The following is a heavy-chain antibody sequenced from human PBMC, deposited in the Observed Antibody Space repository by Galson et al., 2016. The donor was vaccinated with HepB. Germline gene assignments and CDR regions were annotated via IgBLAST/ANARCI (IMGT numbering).Heavy chain of an antibody. CDR3: ARERARYGYGMDV. CDR2: IYHGGMT. V-gene: IGHV4-30-4*01. Sequence: TWIRQTPERGLEWIGYIYHGGMTSYNPSPKSRLTISFDPSKNQFSRNMTTVTAADTAVYHCARERARYGYGMDVWSRGTPVIVS. J-gene: IGHJ6*02. D-gene: IGHD1-14*01.